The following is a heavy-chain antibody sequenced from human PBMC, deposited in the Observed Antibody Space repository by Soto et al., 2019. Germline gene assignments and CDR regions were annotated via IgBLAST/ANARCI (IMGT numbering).Heavy chain of an antibody. J-gene: IGHJ6*02. CDR1: GFTFSSYG. CDR3: AKDRVAALVWFGESDGLDV. V-gene: IGHV3-33*03. Sequence: QVQLVESGGGVVQPGRSLRLSCVASGFTFSSYGMHWVRQAPDKGLEWVALIWYDGSIKYYGDSVKGRFAISRDNSKNTLYLQMNSLRVEDTAVYYCAKDRVAALVWFGESDGLDVWGQGTTVTVSS. CDR2: IWYDGSIK. D-gene: IGHD3-10*01.